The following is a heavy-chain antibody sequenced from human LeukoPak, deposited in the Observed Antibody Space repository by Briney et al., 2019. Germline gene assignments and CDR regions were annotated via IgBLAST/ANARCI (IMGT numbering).Heavy chain of an antibody. CDR3: ARDILPRDYYYYYYMDV. J-gene: IGHJ6*03. D-gene: IGHD2-15*01. V-gene: IGHV3-21*01. CDR2: ISSSSSYI. Sequence: GGSLRLSCAASGFTFSSYSMNWVRQAPGKGLEWVSSISSSSSYIYYADSVKGRFTISRDNAKNSLYLQMNSLSAEDTAVYYCARDILPRDYYYYYYMDVWGKGTTVTVSS. CDR1: GFTFSSYS.